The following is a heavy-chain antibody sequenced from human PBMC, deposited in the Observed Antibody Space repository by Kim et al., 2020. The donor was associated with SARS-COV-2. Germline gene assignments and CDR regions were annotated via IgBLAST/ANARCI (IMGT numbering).Heavy chain of an antibody. V-gene: IGHV4-34*01. D-gene: IGHD3-22*01. Sequence: SETLSLTCAVYGGSFSGYYWSWIRQPPGKGLEWIGEINHSGSTNYNPSLKSRVTISVDTSKNQFSLKLSSVTAADTAVYYCARGRITMIVVATNNWFDPWGQGTLVTVSS. J-gene: IGHJ5*02. CDR3: ARGRITMIVVATNNWFDP. CDR2: INHSGST. CDR1: GGSFSGYY.